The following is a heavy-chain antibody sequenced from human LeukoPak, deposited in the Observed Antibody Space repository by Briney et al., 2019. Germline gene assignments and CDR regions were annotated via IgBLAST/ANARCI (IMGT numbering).Heavy chain of an antibody. CDR1: GFTFRNYS. D-gene: IGHD2-2*02. Sequence: GGSLRLSCAASGFTFRNYSMNWVRQAPGKGLEWVSGISDSGGTTDYADSVKGRFAISSYNSNNTLYLQMNSLRAEATAVYYCAKARSGSSSSCYNYWGQGTLVTVSS. CDR2: ISDSGGTT. V-gene: IGHV3-23*01. J-gene: IGHJ4*02. CDR3: AKARSGSSSSCYNY.